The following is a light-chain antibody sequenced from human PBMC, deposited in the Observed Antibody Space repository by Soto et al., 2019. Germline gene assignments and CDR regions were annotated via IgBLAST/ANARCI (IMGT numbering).Light chain of an antibody. J-gene: IGKJ1*01. CDR2: KAS. Sequence: DLQMTQSPSTLSASLGDRGTITCRASQSISSWLAWYQQKPGKAPKLLIYKASSLESGVPSRFSGSGSGTEFTLTISSLQPDDFATYYCQQWWTFGQGTKVDIK. CDR1: QSISSW. CDR3: QQWWT. V-gene: IGKV1-5*03.